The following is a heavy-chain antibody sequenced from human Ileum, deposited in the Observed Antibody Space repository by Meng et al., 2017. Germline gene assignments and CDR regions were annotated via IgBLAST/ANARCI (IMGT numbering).Heavy chain of an antibody. Sequence: GESPKISCAASGFTFSTYAMSWVRQAPGKGLEWVSGISGSAGSTYYADSVKGRFTISRDNSKDTLFLQMNGLRAEDTAVYYCVRGYSGIYYAYWGQGTLVTVSS. CDR2: ISGSAGST. CDR3: VRGYSGIYYAY. CDR1: GFTFSTYA. V-gene: IGHV3-23*01. D-gene: IGHD1-26*01. J-gene: IGHJ4*02.